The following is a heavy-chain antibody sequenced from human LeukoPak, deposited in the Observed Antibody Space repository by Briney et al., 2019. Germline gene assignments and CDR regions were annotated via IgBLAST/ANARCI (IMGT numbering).Heavy chain of an antibody. J-gene: IGHJ4*02. CDR2: ISNGGNIK. CDR1: GFTFNSYD. CDR3: STSRPLQSFDC. Sequence: GGSLRLSCAASGFTFNSYDMNWVRQAPGKGLEWVSYISNGGNIKYYADSVKGRFTISRDNSENTLYLQMKSLRAEDTAVYYCSTSRPLQSFDCWGQGTLVTVSS. V-gene: IGHV3-48*03. D-gene: IGHD4-11*01.